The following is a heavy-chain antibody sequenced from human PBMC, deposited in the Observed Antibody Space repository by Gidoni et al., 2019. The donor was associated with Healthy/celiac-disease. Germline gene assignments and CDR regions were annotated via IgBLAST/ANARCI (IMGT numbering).Heavy chain of an antibody. D-gene: IGHD5-18*01. Sequence: QLQLQESGPGLVKPSETLSLTCTVSGGSISSSSYYWGWIRQPPGKGLEWIGSIYYSGSTYYNPSLKSRVTISVDTSKNQFSLKLSSVTAADTAVYYCARRLSPELVDTAMVTAAFDIWGQGTMVTVSS. CDR3: ARRLSPELVDTAMVTAAFDI. J-gene: IGHJ3*02. CDR2: IYYSGST. CDR1: GGSISSSSYY. V-gene: IGHV4-39*01.